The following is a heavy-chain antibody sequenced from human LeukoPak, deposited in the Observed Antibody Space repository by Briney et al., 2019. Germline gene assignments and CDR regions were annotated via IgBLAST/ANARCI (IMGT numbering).Heavy chain of an antibody. D-gene: IGHD2-2*01. CDR1: GVSISSGGYY. J-gene: IGHJ5*02. CDR2: IYYSGST. Sequence: PSQTLSLTCTVSGVSISSGGYYWSWLRQHPGKGLEWIGYIYYSGSTYYNPSLKSRVTISVDTSKNQFSLKLSSVTAADTAVYYCARERRGYCSSTSCSHNWFDPWGQGTLVTVSS. CDR3: ARERRGYCSSTSCSHNWFDP. V-gene: IGHV4-31*03.